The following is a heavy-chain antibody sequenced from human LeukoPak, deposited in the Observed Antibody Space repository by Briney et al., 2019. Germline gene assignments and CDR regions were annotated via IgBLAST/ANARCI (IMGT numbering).Heavy chain of an antibody. Sequence: ASVKVSCKASGYTFTDYYMHWVRQAPGQGLEWMGWINPNSGGTNYAQRFQGRVTMTRDTSISTAYMELSRLTSDDTAVYYCVSIWFGESYSGDFWGQGTLVTVSS. V-gene: IGHV1-2*02. D-gene: IGHD3-10*01. CDR1: GYTFTDYY. CDR3: VSIWFGESYSGDF. CDR2: INPNSGGT. J-gene: IGHJ4*02.